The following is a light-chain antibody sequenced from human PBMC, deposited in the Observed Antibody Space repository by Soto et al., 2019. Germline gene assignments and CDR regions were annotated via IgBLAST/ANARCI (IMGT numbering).Light chain of an antibody. CDR3: SSYTTTSTYV. J-gene: IGLJ1*01. V-gene: IGLV2-14*01. Sequence: LAQPASVSGSPGQSITISCTGTNSDVGGYDYVSWYQQHPDKAPKFMIYEVTNRPSGVSHRFSGSKSGNTASLTISGLQAEDEADYYCSSYTTTSTYVFGTGTKVTVL. CDR2: EVT. CDR1: NSDVGGYDY.